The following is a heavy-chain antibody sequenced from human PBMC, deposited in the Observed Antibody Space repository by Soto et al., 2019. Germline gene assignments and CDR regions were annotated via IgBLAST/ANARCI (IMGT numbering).Heavy chain of an antibody. J-gene: IGHJ1*01. D-gene: IGHD2-15*01. CDR3: ASPYCSGGSCYLTEYFQH. Sequence: QVQLVESGGGVVQPGRSLRLSCAASGFSFSYYAMHWVRQAPGKGLEWVAVIAYDASKKYYADSVKGRFTISRDNSKNTLYLQMHSLRDEDTAVDYCASPYCSGGSCYLTEYFQHWGQGTLVTVSS. V-gene: IGHV3-30*03. CDR2: IAYDASKK. CDR1: GFSFSYYA.